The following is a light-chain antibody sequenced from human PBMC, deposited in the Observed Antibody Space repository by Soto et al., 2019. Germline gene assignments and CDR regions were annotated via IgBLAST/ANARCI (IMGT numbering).Light chain of an antibody. Sequence: EIVLTQFPGTLSLSPGKSATLSCRASEPVAKNYLAWFQKKPGQAPKLLIYGASIRATDIPDRFSGSGSGTDFTITVRRLEPEDFAVYYCQHYDTAPLSFGGGTRVEI. J-gene: IGKJ4*01. CDR2: GAS. V-gene: IGKV3-20*01. CDR3: QHYDTAPLS. CDR1: EPVAKNY.